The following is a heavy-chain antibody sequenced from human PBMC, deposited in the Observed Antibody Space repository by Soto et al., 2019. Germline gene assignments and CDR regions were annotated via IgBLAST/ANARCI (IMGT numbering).Heavy chain of an antibody. V-gene: IGHV3-23*01. CDR2: ISATGIST. Sequence: GGSLRLSCAASGFTFATYAMSWVRQAPGKGLEWVSAISATGISTHYADSVKGRVTISRDNSANTLSLEMSSLTAEDTAVYYCARDKDTSSWTGFDFWGHGXLVTVYS. D-gene: IGHD1-1*01. J-gene: IGHJ4*01. CDR1: GFTFATYA. CDR3: ARDKDTSSWTGFDF.